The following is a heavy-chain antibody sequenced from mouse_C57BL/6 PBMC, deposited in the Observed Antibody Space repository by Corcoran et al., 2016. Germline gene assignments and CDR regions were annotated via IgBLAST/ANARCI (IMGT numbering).Heavy chain of an antibody. D-gene: IGHD2-3*01. CDR2: INPNNGGT. Sequence: EVQLQQSGPELVKPGASVKVSCKASGYTFTDYNMHWVKQSHGKSLEWIGYINPNNGGTSYNQKFKGKATLTVNKSSSTAYMELRSLTSEDSAVYYCARSRWDGYYGYYAMDYWGQGTSVTVSS. J-gene: IGHJ4*01. CDR1: GYTFTDYN. V-gene: IGHV1-22*01. CDR3: ARSRWDGYYGYYAMDY.